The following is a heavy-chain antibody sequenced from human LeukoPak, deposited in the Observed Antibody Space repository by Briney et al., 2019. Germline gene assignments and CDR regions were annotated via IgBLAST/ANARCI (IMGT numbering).Heavy chain of an antibody. V-gene: IGHV3-21*01. D-gene: IGHD3-10*01. J-gene: IGHJ6*03. CDR1: GFTFSSYS. Sequence: GGSLRLSCAASGFTFSSYSMNWVRQAPGKGLEWVSSISTSSIYIYYADSVKGRFTISRDNAKNSVYLQMKNLRAEDTALYYCARLSAYYYGSYFYYYMDVWGKGTTVTVSS. CDR2: ISTSSIYI. CDR3: ARLSAYYYGSYFYYYMDV.